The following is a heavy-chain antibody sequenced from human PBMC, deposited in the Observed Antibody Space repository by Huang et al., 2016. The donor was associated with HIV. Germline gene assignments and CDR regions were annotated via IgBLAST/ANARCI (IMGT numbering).Heavy chain of an antibody. Sequence: QVFLQQWGTGVLKHSGTLSLKCAVYGGSLSGSYWTWILQAPGKGLEWIGEGSYNGAVIHNPALKSRLNLLEDKFRNQISMTMTSVTVVDTAIYYCVKKPVSGDDAFDIWGQGTMVTVSS. CDR3: VKKPVSGDDAFDI. V-gene: IGHV4-34*02. J-gene: IGHJ3*02. CDR1: GGSLSGSY. CDR2: GSYNGAV.